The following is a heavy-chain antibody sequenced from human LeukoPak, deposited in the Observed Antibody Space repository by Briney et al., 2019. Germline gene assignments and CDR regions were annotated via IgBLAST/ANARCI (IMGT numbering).Heavy chain of an antibody. Sequence: GESLKISCKGSGYTFTDYYMHWVRQAPGQGLEWMGRINPNSGDTNYAQKFLGRVTMTRDTSISTAYMELSSLTSDDTAVYYCASISEVWSGYYTVHHDYWGQGTLVTVSS. D-gene: IGHD3-3*01. CDR1: GYTFTDYY. CDR3: ASISEVWSGYYTVHHDY. CDR2: INPNSGDT. V-gene: IGHV1-2*02. J-gene: IGHJ4*02.